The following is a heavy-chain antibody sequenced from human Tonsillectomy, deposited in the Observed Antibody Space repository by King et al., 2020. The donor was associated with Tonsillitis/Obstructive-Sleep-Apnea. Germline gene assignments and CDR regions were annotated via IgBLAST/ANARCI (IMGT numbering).Heavy chain of an antibody. V-gene: IGHV4-4*02. D-gene: IGHD6-13*01. CDR3: ATIKNVASAGLVDY. CDR2: IYHSGST. CDR1: GGSISSNNW. J-gene: IGHJ4*02. Sequence: VQLQESGPGLVKPSGTLSLTCAVSGGSISSNNWWGWVRPSPGKGLEWLGEIYHSGSTNYNPSLKSRVNLSLDKSKNQFSLKLSSVSAADTAVYYCATIKNVASAGLVDYWGQGTLVTVSS.